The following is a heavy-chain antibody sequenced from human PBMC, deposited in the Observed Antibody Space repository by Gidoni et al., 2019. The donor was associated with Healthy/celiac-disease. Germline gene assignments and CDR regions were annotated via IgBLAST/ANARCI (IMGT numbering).Heavy chain of an antibody. CDR3: ASLLLSGWYLDYFDY. Sequence: QLQLQESGPALVKPSETLSHTCTVSGGSISSSSYYWGWNRQPPGKVLEWIGSIYYSGSTYYNPSIKSRVTISVDASKNQFSLKLSSVTAADTAVYYCASLLLSGWYLDYFDYWGQGTLVTVSS. CDR2: IYYSGST. J-gene: IGHJ4*02. V-gene: IGHV4-39*01. CDR1: GGSISSSSYY. D-gene: IGHD6-19*01.